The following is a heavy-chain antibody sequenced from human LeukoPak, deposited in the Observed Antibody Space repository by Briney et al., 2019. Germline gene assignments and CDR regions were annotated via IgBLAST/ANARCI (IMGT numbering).Heavy chain of an antibody. V-gene: IGHV3-23*01. CDR3: AKVDAKGKVEMATIWGIDY. Sequence: PGGSLRLSCAASGFTFSSYAMSWVRQAPGKGLEWVSAISGSGGSTYYADSVKGRFTISRDNSKNTLYLQMNSLRAEDTAVYYCAKVDAKGKVEMATIWGIDYWGQGTLVTVSS. CDR2: ISGSGGST. J-gene: IGHJ4*02. CDR1: GFTFSSYA. D-gene: IGHD5-24*01.